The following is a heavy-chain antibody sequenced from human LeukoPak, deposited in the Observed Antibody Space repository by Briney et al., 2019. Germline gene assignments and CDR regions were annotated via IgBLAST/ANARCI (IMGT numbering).Heavy chain of an antibody. Sequence: PSETLSPTCTVSGDSISSHYWTWIRQPPGKGLEWIGYVSNSGSTSYNPSLESRVTISLDASTNQFSLKLSSVTAADTAVYYCARGRYFEYWGQGTLVTVSA. CDR1: GDSISSHY. CDR3: ARGRYFEY. J-gene: IGHJ4*02. V-gene: IGHV4-59*11. CDR2: VSNSGST.